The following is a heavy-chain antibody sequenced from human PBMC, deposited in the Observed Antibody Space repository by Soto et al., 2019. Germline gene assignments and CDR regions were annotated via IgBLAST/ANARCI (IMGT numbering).Heavy chain of an antibody. Sequence: PGGSLRLSCAASEFTFSTYAMSWVRQAPGKGLEWVSSISGSGDRTYYGDSVKGRFTISRDNSRTTIYLQMNSLRAEDTALYYWAVLAVTDPQRGDWGQGTLVTVSS. J-gene: IGHJ4*02. V-gene: IGHV3-23*01. CDR2: ISGSGDRT. D-gene: IGHD6-19*01. CDR3: AVLAVTDPQRGD. CDR1: EFTFSTYA.